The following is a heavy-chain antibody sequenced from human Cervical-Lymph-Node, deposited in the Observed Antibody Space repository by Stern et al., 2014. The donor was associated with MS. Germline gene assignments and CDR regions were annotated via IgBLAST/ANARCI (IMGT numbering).Heavy chain of an antibody. V-gene: IGHV1-46*01. Sequence: VQLVESGPEVKKPGASVKVSCKASGYTFTSSYMHWVRQAPGQGLEWMGIINPSGGSTSYAQKFQGRVTMTRDTSTSTVYMELSSLRSEDTAMYYCAREQTTVTLDYWGQGTLVTVSS. D-gene: IGHD4-17*01. CDR3: AREQTTVTLDY. J-gene: IGHJ4*02. CDR1: GYTFTSSY. CDR2: INPSGGST.